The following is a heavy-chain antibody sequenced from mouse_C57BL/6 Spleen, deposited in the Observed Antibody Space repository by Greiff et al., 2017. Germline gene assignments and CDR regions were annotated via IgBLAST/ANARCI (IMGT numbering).Heavy chain of an antibody. CDR3: ARVGSGRDY. J-gene: IGHJ2*01. CDR2: IDPSDSYT. V-gene: IGHV1-69*01. Sequence: VQLQQPGAELVMPGASVKLSCKASGYTFTSYWMHWVKQRPGQGLEWIGEIDPSDSYTNYNQKIKGKSTLTVDKSSSTAYMQLSSLTSEDSAVYYCARVGSGRDYWGQGTTLTVSS. CDR1: GYTFTSYW.